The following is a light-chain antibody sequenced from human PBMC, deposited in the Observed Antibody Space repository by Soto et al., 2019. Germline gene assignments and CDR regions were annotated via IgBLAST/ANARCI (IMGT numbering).Light chain of an antibody. V-gene: IGKV3-20*01. Sequence: ETVLTQSPGTLSLSPGERATLSCRASTTIRSNYLAWYRQTPGQAPRLLIYGASNRATGIADRFSGSGSGTDFTLIISRLEPEDFALYYCQQYGSSPWTFGQGTKVEIK. CDR2: GAS. CDR1: TTIRSNY. J-gene: IGKJ1*01. CDR3: QQYGSSPWT.